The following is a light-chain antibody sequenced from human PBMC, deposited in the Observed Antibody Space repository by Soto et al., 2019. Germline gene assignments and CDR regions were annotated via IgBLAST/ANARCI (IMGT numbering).Light chain of an antibody. V-gene: IGKV3D-20*01. CDR1: QSGSSSY. Sequence: EIVLTQSPATLSLSPGERATLSCGASQSGSSSYLAWYQQKPGLAPRLLIDDASSRATGIPDRFSGSGSGTDFTLTISRLEPEDIAGYYCQQYCSSPPWTFGQGTQGEI. J-gene: IGKJ1*01. CDR2: DAS. CDR3: QQYCSSPPWT.